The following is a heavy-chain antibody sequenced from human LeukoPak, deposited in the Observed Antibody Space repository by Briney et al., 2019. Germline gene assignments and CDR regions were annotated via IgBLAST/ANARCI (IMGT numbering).Heavy chain of an antibody. CDR3: TTLGSMYCSSSGWTTLFDN. Sequence: KAGGSLSLSCAASGFIFSNTFLTCVRQAPGKGLEWVGHIKNNVDGGTTDYAAPVKGRFTISRDDSKHTVSLQMDSLKAEDTAVYYCTTLGSMYCSSSGWTTLFDNSGEGVLVTVSS. J-gene: IGHJ4*02. D-gene: IGHD2-2*01. V-gene: IGHV3-15*01. CDR1: GFIFSNTF. CDR2: IKNNVDGGTT.